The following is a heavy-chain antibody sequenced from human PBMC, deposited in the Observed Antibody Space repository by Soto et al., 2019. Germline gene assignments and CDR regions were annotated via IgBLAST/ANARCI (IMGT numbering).Heavy chain of an antibody. V-gene: IGHV1-18*01. D-gene: IGHD2-15*01. J-gene: IGHJ5*02. CDR1: GYTFASDG. CDR2: ISAYNGNT. CDR3: ARGYCSGGSFYVNWFDP. Sequence: QVQLVQSGAEVKKPGASVKVSCKASGYTFASDGISWVRQAPGQGLEWMGWISAYNGNTNYAQKLQGRVTMTTDTSTSTAYMELRSLRSDDTAVYYCARGYCSGGSFYVNWFDPWGQATLVTVSS.